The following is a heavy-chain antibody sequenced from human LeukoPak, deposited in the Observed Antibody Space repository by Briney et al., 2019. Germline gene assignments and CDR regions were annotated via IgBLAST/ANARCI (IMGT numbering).Heavy chain of an antibody. CDR1: GGSISSYY. V-gene: IGHV4-59*01. CDR2: IYYSGST. D-gene: IGHD3-10*01. J-gene: IGHJ4*02. CDR3: AAMVRGAHY. Sequence: PSETLSLTCTVSGGSISSYYWSWIRQPPGKGLEWIGYIYYSGSTNYNPSLKSRVTISVDTSKNQFSLKLSSVTAADTAVYYCAAMVRGAHYWGQGTLVTVSS.